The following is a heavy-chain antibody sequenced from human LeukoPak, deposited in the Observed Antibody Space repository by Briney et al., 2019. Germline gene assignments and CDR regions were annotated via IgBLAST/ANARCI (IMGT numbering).Heavy chain of an antibody. D-gene: IGHD1-26*01. V-gene: IGHV1-24*01. J-gene: IGHJ6*02. CDR3: GGAVTTTIWDYYYYGMDV. Sequence: ASVKVSCKVSGYTLTELSMHWVRQAPGKGLEWMGGFDPEDGETIYAQKFQGRVTMTEDTSTDTAYMELSSLRSEDTAVYYCGGAVTTTIWDYYYYGMDVWGQGTTVTVSS. CDR1: GYTLTELS. CDR2: FDPEDGET.